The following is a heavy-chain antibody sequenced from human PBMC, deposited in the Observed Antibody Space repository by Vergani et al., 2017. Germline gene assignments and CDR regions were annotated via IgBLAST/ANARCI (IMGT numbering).Heavy chain of an antibody. V-gene: IGHV3-48*01. CDR3: ARAPDRRYYYYGMDV. J-gene: IGHJ6*02. CDR1: GFTFSSYS. Sequence: EVQLLESGGGLVQPGGSLRLSCAASGFTFSSYSMNWVRQAPGKGLEWVSYISSSSSTIYYADSVKGRFTISRDNAKNSLYLQMNSLRAEDTAVYYCARAPDRRYYYYGMDVWGQGTTVTVSS. CDR2: ISSSSSTI.